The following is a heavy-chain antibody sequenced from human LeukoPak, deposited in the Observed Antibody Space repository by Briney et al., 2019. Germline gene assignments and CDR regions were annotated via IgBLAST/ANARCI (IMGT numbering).Heavy chain of an antibody. V-gene: IGHV3-23*01. Sequence: GGSLRLSCAASGFTFSSYVMSWVRQAPGKGLEWVSTISGSGGSTYYADSVKGRFTISRDNPKNTLSLQMNSLRAEDTAVYYCAKLRVVVVTAILDYWGQGTLVTVSS. CDR1: GFTFSSYV. J-gene: IGHJ4*02. D-gene: IGHD2-21*02. CDR2: ISGSGGST. CDR3: AKLRVVVVTAILDY.